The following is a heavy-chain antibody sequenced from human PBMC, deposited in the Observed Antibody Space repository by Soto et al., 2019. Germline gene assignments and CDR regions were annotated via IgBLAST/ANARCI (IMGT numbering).Heavy chain of an antibody. V-gene: IGHV4-31*03. Sequence: PSETLSLTCTVSGGSISSGGYYWSRIRQHPGKGLEWIGYIYYSGSTYYNPSLKSRVTISVDTSKNQFSLKLSSVTAADTAVYYCARGMSRGLVIIGYWGQGTLVTVSS. CDR3: ARGMSRGLVIIGY. CDR1: GGSISSGGYY. CDR2: IYYSGST. J-gene: IGHJ4*02. D-gene: IGHD3-9*01.